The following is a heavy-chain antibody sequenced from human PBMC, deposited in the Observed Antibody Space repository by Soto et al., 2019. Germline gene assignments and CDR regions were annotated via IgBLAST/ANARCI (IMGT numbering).Heavy chain of an antibody. CDR3: AGEYLYGYKFFDC. Sequence: TSETLSLTCTVSGGSISSAAYYWSWIRQHPGKGLEWTGYISHSGSTYYNPSLKSRVIISVDTSKNQFSLSLTSVTAADTAVYYCAGEYLYGYKFFDCWGQGALVTVSS. CDR2: ISHSGST. V-gene: IGHV4-31*03. D-gene: IGHD3-10*01. CDR1: GGSISSAAYY. J-gene: IGHJ4*02.